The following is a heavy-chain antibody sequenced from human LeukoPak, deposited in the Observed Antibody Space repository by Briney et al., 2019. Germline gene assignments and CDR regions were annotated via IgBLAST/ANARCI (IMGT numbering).Heavy chain of an antibody. D-gene: IGHD3-3*01. Sequence: ASVKVSCKASGYTFTSYGISWVRQAPGQGLEWMGWISAYNGNTNYAQKLQGRVTMTTDTSTSTAYMELRSLRSDDTAVYYCARDGVSRLRYYYYGMDVWGQGTTVTVSS. CDR3: ARDGVSRLRYYYYGMDV. J-gene: IGHJ6*02. CDR2: ISAYNGNT. CDR1: GYTFTSYG. V-gene: IGHV1-18*01.